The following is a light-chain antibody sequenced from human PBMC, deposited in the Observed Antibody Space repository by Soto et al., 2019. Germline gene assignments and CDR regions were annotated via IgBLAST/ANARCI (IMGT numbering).Light chain of an antibody. CDR2: AAS. J-gene: IGKJ4*01. CDR1: QSISNY. Sequence: DIQMTQSPSSLSASVGDRVTIPCRASQSISNYLNWYQQKPGKAPQFLIYAASSLQSGVPSRFSGRGSGTDFTLTISSLQPEDFAIYFCQQSYSTPLTFGGGTKVDI. CDR3: QQSYSTPLT. V-gene: IGKV1-39*01.